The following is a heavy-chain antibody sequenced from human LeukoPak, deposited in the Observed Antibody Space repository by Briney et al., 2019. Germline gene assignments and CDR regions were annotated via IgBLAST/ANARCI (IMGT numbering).Heavy chain of an antibody. V-gene: IGHV4-39*07. D-gene: IGHD3-16*01. CDR3: AIFSWASYVLTDY. CDR1: GDSISSSSYY. Sequence: SETLSLTCTVSGDSISSSSYYWSWIRQPPGKGLEWIGEINHSGSTNYNPSLKSRVTISVDTSKNQFSLKLSSVTAADTAVYYCAIFSWASYVLTDYWGQGTLVTVSS. CDR2: INHSGST. J-gene: IGHJ4*02.